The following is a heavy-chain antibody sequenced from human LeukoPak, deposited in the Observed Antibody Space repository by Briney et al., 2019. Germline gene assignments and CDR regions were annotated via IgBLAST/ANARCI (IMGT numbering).Heavy chain of an antibody. CDR3: ARAPKTYYDFWSGPLFDY. V-gene: IGHV1-18*01. J-gene: IGHJ4*02. CDR1: GYTFTSYG. D-gene: IGHD3-3*01. CDR2: ISAYNGNT. Sequence: ASVKVSCKASGYTFTSYGISWVRQAPGQGLEWMGWISAYNGNTNYAQKLQGRVTMTTDTSTSTAYMELRSLRSDDTAVYYCARAPKTYYDFWSGPLFDYWGQGTLVTVSS.